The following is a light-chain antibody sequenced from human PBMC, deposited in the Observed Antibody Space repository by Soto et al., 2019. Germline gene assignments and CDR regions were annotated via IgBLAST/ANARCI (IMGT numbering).Light chain of an antibody. CDR3: QQYGSSLWT. CDR2: GAS. Sequence: EGGFTLSPGVLSVSTGEIAPLSCRASQSISSSYLAWYQQRPGQAPRLLIYGASSRATGIPDRFSGSGSGTEFTLTISRLEPEDFAVYYCQQYGSSLWTFGHGANADVK. J-gene: IGKJ1*01. V-gene: IGKV3-20*01. CDR1: QSISSSY.